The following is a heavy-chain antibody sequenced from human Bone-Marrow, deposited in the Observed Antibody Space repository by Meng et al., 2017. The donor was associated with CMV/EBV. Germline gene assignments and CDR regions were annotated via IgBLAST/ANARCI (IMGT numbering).Heavy chain of an antibody. CDR1: GYTFTNYF. J-gene: IGHJ6*01. CDR3: AREPPTVTTPIIYYYGMAF. Sequence: ASVKVSCKASGYTFTNYFVHWVRQAPGQGLEWLGIIHPIPGSTIYAQKFQGRVTVTRDTSTSTVYMEMSSLRSEDTAVYYCAREPPTVTTPIIYYYGMAFWGPGHTVTGSS. CDR2: IHPIPGST. V-gene: IGHV1-46*01. D-gene: IGHD4-11*01.